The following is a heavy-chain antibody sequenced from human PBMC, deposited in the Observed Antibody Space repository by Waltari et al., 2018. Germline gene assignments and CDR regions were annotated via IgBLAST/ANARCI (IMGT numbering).Heavy chain of an antibody. D-gene: IGHD6-6*01. CDR1: GYTFTDYY. CDR3: ATGPYSSSSTTVWFDP. Sequence: EVQLVQSGAEVKKPGATVKISCKVSGYTFTDYYMHWVQQAPGKGLEWRGLVDPEDGETINAGKVQGRVTITADTSTDTAYMELSSLRSEDTAVYYCATGPYSSSSTTVWFDPWGQGTLVTVSS. V-gene: IGHV1-69-2*01. J-gene: IGHJ5*02. CDR2: VDPEDGET.